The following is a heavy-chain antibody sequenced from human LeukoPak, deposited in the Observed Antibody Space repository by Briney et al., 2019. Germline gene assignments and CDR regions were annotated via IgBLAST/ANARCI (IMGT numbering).Heavy chain of an antibody. V-gene: IGHV1-46*01. CDR3: ARNTAMVISYYYYYMDV. CDR1: GYTFTSYY. D-gene: IGHD5-18*01. CDR2: INPSGGST. Sequence: ASVKVSCKASGYTFTSYYVHWVRQAPGQGLEWMGIINPSGGSTSYAQKFQGRVTMTRDTSTSTVYMELSSLRSEDTAVYYCARNTAMVISYYYYYMDVWGKGTTVTVSS. J-gene: IGHJ6*03.